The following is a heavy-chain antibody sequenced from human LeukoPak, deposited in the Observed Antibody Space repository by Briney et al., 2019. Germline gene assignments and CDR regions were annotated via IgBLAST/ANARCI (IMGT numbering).Heavy chain of an antibody. J-gene: IGHJ4*02. V-gene: IGHV3-66*01. Sequence: GGSLRLSCAASGFIVSSNYMSWVRQAPGKGLEWVSVIYSGGSTYYADSVKGRFTISRDNSKNTLYLQMNSLRAEDTAVYYCARDASSGWSYAFDIWGQGTLVTVSS. CDR1: GFIVSSNY. CDR2: IYSGGST. CDR3: ARDASSGWSYAFDI. D-gene: IGHD6-19*01.